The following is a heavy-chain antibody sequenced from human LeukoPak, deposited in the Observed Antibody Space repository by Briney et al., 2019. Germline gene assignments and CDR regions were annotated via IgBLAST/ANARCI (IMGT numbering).Heavy chain of an antibody. CDR2: INRDGSKK. J-gene: IGHJ4*02. V-gene: IGHV3-7*01. Sequence: PGGSLRLSCAASGFTFSSYWMNWVRQAPGKGLEWVANINRDGSKKYYVDSVKGRFTISRDNAKNSLYLQMDSLGAEDAAVYYCVREIFGLDYWGQGTLVTVSS. CDR1: GFTFSSYW. D-gene: IGHD3-10*01. CDR3: VREIFGLDY.